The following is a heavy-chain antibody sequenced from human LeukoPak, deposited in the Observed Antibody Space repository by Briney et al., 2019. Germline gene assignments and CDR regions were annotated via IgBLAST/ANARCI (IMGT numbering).Heavy chain of an antibody. CDR2: INQSGGT. D-gene: IGHD2-21*02. Sequence: SETLSLTCAVYSGSFSNYYWSWIRQPPGKGLEWIGEINQSGGTNYNPSLKSRVTISVDTSKNQFSLKLSSVTAADTAVYYCARVDRFSVTATDNWFDPWGQGTLVTVSS. V-gene: IGHV4-34*01. CDR3: ARVDRFSVTATDNWFDP. CDR1: SGSFSNYY. J-gene: IGHJ5*02.